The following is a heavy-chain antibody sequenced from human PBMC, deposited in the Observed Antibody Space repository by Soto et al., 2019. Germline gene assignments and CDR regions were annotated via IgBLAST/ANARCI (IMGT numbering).Heavy chain of an antibody. Sequence: EVQLLESGGGLVQPGGSLRLSCAASGFTFSSYAMSWVRQAPGKGLEWVSAISGSGGSTYYADSVKGRFTISRDNSKNTLYLQMNSLRAEDTAVYYCAKDPRYCSSTSCSPGAGGGYYYMDVWGKGTTVPVSS. J-gene: IGHJ6*03. CDR1: GFTFSSYA. V-gene: IGHV3-23*01. D-gene: IGHD2-2*01. CDR2: ISGSGGST. CDR3: AKDPRYCSSTSCSPGAGGGYYYMDV.